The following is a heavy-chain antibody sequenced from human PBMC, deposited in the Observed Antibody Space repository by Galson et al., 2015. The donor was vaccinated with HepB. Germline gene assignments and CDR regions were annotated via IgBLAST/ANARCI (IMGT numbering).Heavy chain of an antibody. V-gene: IGHV1-69*13. Sequence: SVKVSCKASGGTFSSYAISWVRQAPGQGLEWMGGIIPIFGTANYAQKFQGRVTITADESTSTAYMELSSLRSEDTAVYYCARDRGGDYGGNEPVSYFDYWGQGTLVTVSS. D-gene: IGHD4-23*01. J-gene: IGHJ4*02. CDR2: IIPIFGTA. CDR3: ARDRGGDYGGNEPVSYFDY. CDR1: GGTFSSYA.